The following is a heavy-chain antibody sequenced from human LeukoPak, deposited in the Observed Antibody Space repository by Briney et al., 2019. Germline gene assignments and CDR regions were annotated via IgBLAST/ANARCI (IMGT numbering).Heavy chain of an antibody. Sequence: TGGSLRLSCAASGFTFSSYAMSWVRQAPGKGREWVSAISGSGGSTYYADSVKGRFTISRDNSKNTLYLQMNSLRAEDTAVYYCAKATYEAVYDSSGYYLYYFDYWGQGTLVTVSS. CDR2: ISGSGGST. CDR1: GFTFSSYA. J-gene: IGHJ4*02. V-gene: IGHV3-23*01. D-gene: IGHD3-22*01. CDR3: AKATYEAVYDSSGYYLYYFDY.